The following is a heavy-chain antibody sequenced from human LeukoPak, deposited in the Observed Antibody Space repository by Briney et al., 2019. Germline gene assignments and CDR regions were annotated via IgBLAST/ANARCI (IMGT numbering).Heavy chain of an antibody. J-gene: IGHJ4*02. D-gene: IGHD3-10*01. Sequence: PSETLSLTCTVSGGSISSGGYYWSWIRQHPGKGLEWIGYIYYSGSTYYNPSLKSRVTISVDTSKNQFSLKLSSVTAADTAVYYCARSPLGGGYYGSGSYYDYRGQGTLVTVSS. CDR1: GGSISSGGYY. CDR3: ARSPLGGGYYGSGSYYDY. CDR2: IYYSGST. V-gene: IGHV4-31*03.